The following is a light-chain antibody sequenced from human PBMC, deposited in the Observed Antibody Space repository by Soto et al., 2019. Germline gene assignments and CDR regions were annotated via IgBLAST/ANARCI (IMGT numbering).Light chain of an antibody. CDR3: QQYYSRVT. Sequence: EIEMTQSPATLSVSPGERATLSCRASQSVNTNLAWYQQKPGQAPRLLIYGASTRAPGIPARFSGSGSGTEFTLTVSSLQPDDFATYYCQQYYSRVTFGQGTTVEIK. CDR2: GAS. V-gene: IGKV3-15*01. CDR1: QSVNTN. J-gene: IGKJ1*01.